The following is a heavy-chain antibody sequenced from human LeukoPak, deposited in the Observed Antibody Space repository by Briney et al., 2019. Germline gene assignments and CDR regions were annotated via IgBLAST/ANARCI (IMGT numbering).Heavy chain of an antibody. V-gene: IGHV3-30*02. Sequence: GESLRLSCAASGFTFSSYGMHWVRQAPGKGLEWVAYIRYDGSNKYYADSVKGRFTISRDISKNTLYLQMNSLRAEDTAVYYCAKDRVFELWFEEASPYYFDYWGQGTLVTVSS. CDR2: IRYDGSNK. CDR3: AKDRVFELWFEEASPYYFDY. D-gene: IGHD3-10*01. J-gene: IGHJ4*02. CDR1: GFTFSSYG.